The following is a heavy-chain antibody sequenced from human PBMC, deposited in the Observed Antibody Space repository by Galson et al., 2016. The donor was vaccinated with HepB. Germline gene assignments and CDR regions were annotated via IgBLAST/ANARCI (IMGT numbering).Heavy chain of an antibody. Sequence: SLRLSCAASEFSVSGNYLSWVRQAPGKGLEWVSTVYTGRGTYYADSVKDRFTVSIDTFTNILSLQMSGLRVEDTALYYCARDTCDGGNCYSVYWGQGALVDVSP. D-gene: IGHD2-21*01. CDR1: EFSVSGNY. CDR2: VYTGRGT. V-gene: IGHV3-66*01. CDR3: ARDTCDGGNCYSVY. J-gene: IGHJ4*02.